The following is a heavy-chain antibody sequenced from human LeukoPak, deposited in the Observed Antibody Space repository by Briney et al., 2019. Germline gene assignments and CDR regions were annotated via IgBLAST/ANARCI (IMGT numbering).Heavy chain of an antibody. Sequence: ASVKVSCKASGYTFTSYGISWVRQAPGQGLEWMGWISAYNGNTNYAQKLQGRVTMTTDTSTSTAYMELSSLRSEDTAVYYCARDLWFGELFNDQTNQSPNWFDPWGQGTLVTVSS. CDR1: GYTFTSYG. D-gene: IGHD3-10*01. V-gene: IGHV1-18*01. CDR3: ARDLWFGELFNDQTNQSPNWFDP. CDR2: ISAYNGNT. J-gene: IGHJ5*02.